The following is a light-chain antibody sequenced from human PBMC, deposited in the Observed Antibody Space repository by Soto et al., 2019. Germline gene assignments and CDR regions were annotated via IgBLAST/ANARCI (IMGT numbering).Light chain of an antibody. CDR3: QQYGSSPWT. Sequence: IVLTQSPCTLSLSPGERATLSCRASQSVSSSYLAWYQQKPGQAPRLLIYGASSRATGIPDRFSGSGSGTDFTLTISRPEPEDFAVYYCQQYGSSPWTFGQGTKV. CDR2: GAS. V-gene: IGKV3-20*01. J-gene: IGKJ1*01. CDR1: QSVSSSY.